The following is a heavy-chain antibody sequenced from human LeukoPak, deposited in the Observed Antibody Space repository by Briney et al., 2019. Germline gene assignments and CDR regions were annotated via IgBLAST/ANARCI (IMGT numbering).Heavy chain of an antibody. V-gene: IGHV4-59*02. CDR1: GGFVSSYY. CDR3: ARVTYDYVWGSYRWYYFDY. D-gene: IGHD3-16*02. Sequence: SETLSLTCTVSGGFVSSYYWSWIRQPPGKGLEWIGYIYYSGSTNYNPSLKSRVTISVDTSKNQFSLKLSSVTAADTAVYYCARVTYDYVWGSYRWYYFDYWGQGTLVTVSS. CDR2: IYYSGST. J-gene: IGHJ4*02.